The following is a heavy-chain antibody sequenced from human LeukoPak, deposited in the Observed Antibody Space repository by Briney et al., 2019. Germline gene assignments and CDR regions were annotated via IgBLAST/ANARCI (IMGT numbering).Heavy chain of an antibody. Sequence: GGSLRLSCAASGFTFDDYAMHWVRQAPGKGLEWVFLISGDGGSTYYADSVKGRFTISRDNSKNSLYLQMNSLRTEDTALYYCAKQEPYYGSGSYDYWGQGTLVTVSS. CDR3: AKQEPYYGSGSYDY. D-gene: IGHD3-10*01. J-gene: IGHJ4*02. CDR2: ISGDGGST. V-gene: IGHV3-43*02. CDR1: GFTFDDYA.